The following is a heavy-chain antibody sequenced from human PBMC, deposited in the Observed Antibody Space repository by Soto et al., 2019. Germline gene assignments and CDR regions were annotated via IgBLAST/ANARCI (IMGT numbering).Heavy chain of an antibody. D-gene: IGHD5-18*01. Sequence: GGSLRLSCAASGFTFSNYAMSWVRQAPGKGLEWVSAISGSGTTTYFADSVKGRFTISRDNSKNTMFLQMNSLRAEDTAVYYCAKELGRGYSYGESDYWGQGTLVTVSS. CDR1: GFTFSNYA. V-gene: IGHV3-23*01. CDR3: AKELGRGYSYGESDY. J-gene: IGHJ4*02. CDR2: ISGSGTTT.